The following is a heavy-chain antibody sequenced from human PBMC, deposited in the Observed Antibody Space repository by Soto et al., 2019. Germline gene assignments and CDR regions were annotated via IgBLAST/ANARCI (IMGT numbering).Heavy chain of an antibody. V-gene: IGHV4-59*01. J-gene: IGHJ5*02. CDR2: IYYSGST. Sequence: SETLSLTCTVSGGSISSYYWSWIRQPPGKGLEWIGYIYYSGSTNYNPSLKSRVTISVDTSKNQFSLKLSSVTAADTAVYYCARERLRRGGWFDPWGKGTLVTVSS. CDR3: ARERLRRGGWFDP. CDR1: GGSISSYY. D-gene: IGHD4-17*01.